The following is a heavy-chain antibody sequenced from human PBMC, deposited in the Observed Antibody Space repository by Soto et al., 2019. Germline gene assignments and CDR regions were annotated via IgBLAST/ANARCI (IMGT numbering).Heavy chain of an antibody. Sequence: WASVKVSCKASGYTFTGYYMHWVRQAPGQGLEWMGWINPNSGGTNYAQKFQGRVTMTRDTSISTAYMELTNLKSNDTARYYCAYVGGYSTGDYSFDVWGQGTPVTVSS. J-gene: IGHJ4*02. V-gene: IGHV1-2*02. CDR1: GYTFTGYY. CDR2: INPNSGGT. D-gene: IGHD5-18*01. CDR3: AYVGGYSTGDYSFDV.